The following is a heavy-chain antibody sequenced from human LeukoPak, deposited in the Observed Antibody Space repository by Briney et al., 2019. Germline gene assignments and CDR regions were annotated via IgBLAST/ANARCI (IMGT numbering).Heavy chain of an antibody. V-gene: IGHV4-39*01. CDR3: ARIIRTAGYYSNPKSGAFDF. D-gene: IGHD3-9*01. CDR2: VYSSGSA. Sequence: SETLSLTCDVSGGSIRSSHQYWGWVRQPPGKGLEWIGSVYSSGSAYYNPSLRTRVSISVATSKSQFSLKLTSVTAADTAVYFCARIIRTAGYYSNPKSGAFDFWGQGTLVTVSS. J-gene: IGHJ4*02. CDR1: GGSIRSSHQY.